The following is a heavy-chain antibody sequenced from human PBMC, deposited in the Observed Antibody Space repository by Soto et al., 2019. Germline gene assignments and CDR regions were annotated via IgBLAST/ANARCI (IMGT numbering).Heavy chain of an antibody. Sequence: SVKVSCKASGGTFSSYAISWVRQAPGQGLEWMGGIIPIFGTANYAQKFQGRVTITADESTSTAYMELSSLRSEDTAVYYCARPNSSSSAIYYYYGMDVWGQGTTVTVSS. CDR3: ARPNSSSSAIYYYYGMDV. D-gene: IGHD6-6*01. CDR2: IIPIFGTA. CDR1: GGTFSSYA. J-gene: IGHJ6*02. V-gene: IGHV1-69*13.